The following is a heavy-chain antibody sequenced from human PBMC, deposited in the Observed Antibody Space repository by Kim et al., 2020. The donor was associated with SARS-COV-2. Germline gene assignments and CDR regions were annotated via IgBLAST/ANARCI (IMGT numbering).Heavy chain of an antibody. V-gene: IGHV1-3*01. CDR3: ARGRTYQLLASGYYGFDY. CDR2: INAGNGNT. Sequence: ASVKVSCKASGYTFTSYAMHWVRQAPGQRLEWMGWINAGNGNTKYSQKFQGRVTITRDTSASTAYMELSSLRSEDTAVYYCARGRTYQLLASGYYGFDYWGQGTLVTVSS. D-gene: IGHD2-2*01. CDR1: GYTFTSYA. J-gene: IGHJ4*02.